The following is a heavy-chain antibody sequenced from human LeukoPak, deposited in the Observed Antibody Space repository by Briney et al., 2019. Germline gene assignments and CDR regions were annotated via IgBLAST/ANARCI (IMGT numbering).Heavy chain of an antibody. CDR1: GGTFSSYA. CDR2: IIPIFGTA. D-gene: IGHD1-26*01. V-gene: IGHV1-69*01. CDR3: ARDGVGSYYAGDAFDI. J-gene: IGHJ3*02. Sequence: GSSVKVSCKASGGTFSSYAISWVRQAPGQGLEWMGGIIPIFGTANYAQKFQGRVTITADESTSTAYMELSSLRSEDTAVYYCARDGVGSYYAGDAFDIWGQGTMVTVSS.